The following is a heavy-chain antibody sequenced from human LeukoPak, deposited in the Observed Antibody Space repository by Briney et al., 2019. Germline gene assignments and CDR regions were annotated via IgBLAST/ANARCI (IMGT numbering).Heavy chain of an antibody. CDR3: ARLGVRGVGY. D-gene: IGHD3-10*01. V-gene: IGHV4-34*01. J-gene: IGHJ4*02. CDR2: INHSGST. Sequence: SETLSLTCAVYGGSFSGYYWSWIRPPPGKGLEWIGEINHSGSTNYNPSLKSRVTISVDTSKNQFSLKLSSVTAADTAVYYCARLGVRGVGYWGQGTLVTVSS. CDR1: GGSFSGYY.